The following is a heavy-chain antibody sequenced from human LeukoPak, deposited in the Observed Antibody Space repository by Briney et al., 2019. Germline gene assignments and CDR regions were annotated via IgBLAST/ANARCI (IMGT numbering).Heavy chain of an antibody. J-gene: IGHJ4*02. CDR3: ARYGYYYDSSGYYCTGLIDY. D-gene: IGHD3-22*01. Sequence: ASVKVSCKASGYTFTGYYMHWVRQAPGQGLEWMGWINPNSGGTNYAQKFQGRVTMTRDTSISTAYMELSRLRSDDTAVYYCARYGYYYDSSGYYCTGLIDYWGQGTLVTVSS. CDR1: GYTFTGYY. CDR2: INPNSGGT. V-gene: IGHV1-2*02.